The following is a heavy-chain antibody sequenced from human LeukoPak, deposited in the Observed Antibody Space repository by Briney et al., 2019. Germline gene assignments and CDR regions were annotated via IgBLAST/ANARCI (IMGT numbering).Heavy chain of an antibody. Sequence: TGGSLRLSCAASGLSVSSNYMSWVRQAPGKGLEWVAVISYDGSNKYYADSVKGRFTISRDNSKNTLHLQMNSLRAEDTAVYYCAKVSYDTLPDYWGQGTLVTVSS. CDR2: ISYDGSNK. CDR3: AKVSYDTLPDY. V-gene: IGHV3-30*18. J-gene: IGHJ4*02. D-gene: IGHD3-22*01. CDR1: GLSVSSNY.